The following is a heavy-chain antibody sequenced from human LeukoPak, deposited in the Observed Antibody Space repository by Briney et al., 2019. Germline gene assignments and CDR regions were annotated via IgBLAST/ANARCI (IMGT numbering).Heavy chain of an antibody. CDR2: IYYSGST. CDR1: GGSIGSGACY. Sequence: PSQTLSLTCTVSGGSIGSGACYWSWIRQHPGKGLEWIGYIYYSGSTYYNPSLKSRVTISVDASKNQFSLKLSSVTAADTAVYYCARDLGDGYLANDYWGQGTLVTVSS. J-gene: IGHJ4*02. D-gene: IGHD5-24*01. CDR3: ARDLGDGYLANDY. V-gene: IGHV4-31*03.